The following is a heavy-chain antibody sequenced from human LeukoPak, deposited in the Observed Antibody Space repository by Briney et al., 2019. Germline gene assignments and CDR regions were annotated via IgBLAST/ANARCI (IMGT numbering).Heavy chain of an antibody. CDR3: ARCRGRGQLLPIKAPYYYYYMDV. D-gene: IGHD2-2*01. V-gene: IGHV1-2*02. CDR2: INPNSGGT. J-gene: IGHJ6*03. CDR1: GYTFTGYY. Sequence: ASVKVSCKASGYTFTGYYMHWVRQAPGQGLEWMGWINPNSGGTNYAQKFQGRVTMTRDTSISTAYMELSRLRSDDTAVYYCARCRGRGQLLPIKAPYYYYYMDVWGKGTTVTVSS.